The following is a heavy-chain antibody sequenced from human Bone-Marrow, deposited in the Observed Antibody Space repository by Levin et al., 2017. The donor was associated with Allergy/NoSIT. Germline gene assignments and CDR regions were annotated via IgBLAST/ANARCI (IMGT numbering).Heavy chain of an antibody. CDR2: IIPIFGTA. J-gene: IGHJ4*02. D-gene: IGHD5-24*01. V-gene: IGHV1-69*13. Sequence: SVKVSCKASGGTFSSYAISWVRQAPGQGLEWMGGIIPIFGTANYAQKFQGRVTITADESTSTAYMELSSLRSEDTAVYYCARDIDRRDGYGGYFDYWGQGTLVTVSS. CDR1: GGTFSSYA. CDR3: ARDIDRRDGYGGYFDY.